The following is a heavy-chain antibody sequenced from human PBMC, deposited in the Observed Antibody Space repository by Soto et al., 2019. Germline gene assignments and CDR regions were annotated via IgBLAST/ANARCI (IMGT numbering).Heavy chain of an antibody. CDR1: GGSFSGYY. Sequence: QVQLQQWGAGLLKPLETLSLTCAVYGGSFSGYYWSWIRQPPGKGLEWIGEINHSGSTNYNPSLKSRVTISVDTSKNQFSLKLSSVTAADTAVYYCARAPYSSSYYFDYWGQGTLVTVSS. CDR2: INHSGST. V-gene: IGHV4-34*01. J-gene: IGHJ4*02. D-gene: IGHD6-6*01. CDR3: ARAPYSSSYYFDY.